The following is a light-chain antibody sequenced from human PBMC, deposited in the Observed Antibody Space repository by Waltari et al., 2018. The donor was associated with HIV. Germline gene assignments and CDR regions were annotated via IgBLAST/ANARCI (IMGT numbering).Light chain of an antibody. CDR3: QVWDSSSDVV. CDR2: DDS. CDR1: NIGSKS. J-gene: IGLJ2*01. V-gene: IGLV3-21*02. Sequence: SYVLTQPPSVSVAPGQTARFTCGGNNIGSKSVHWYQQKPGQAPLLVLFDDSDRPSGIPERFSGSNSGNTATLTISRVEAGDEADYYCQVWDSSSDVVLGGGTKLTVL.